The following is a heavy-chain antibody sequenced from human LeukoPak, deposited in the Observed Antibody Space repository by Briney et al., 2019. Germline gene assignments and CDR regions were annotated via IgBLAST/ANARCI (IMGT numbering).Heavy chain of an antibody. CDR1: GFTFSNYA. D-gene: IGHD3-16*01. CDR2: ISDYP. J-gene: IGHJ6*02. CDR3: TKDSQGSYDGFWYGTYGMDV. Sequence: GGSLRLSCVGSGFTFSNYAMSWVRQAPGKGLEWVSTISDYPHYADSVRGRFTISRDNSRKTVFLQMNSLTPEDAATYYCTKDSQGSYDGFWYGTYGMDVWGQGTTVTVSS. V-gene: IGHV3-23*05.